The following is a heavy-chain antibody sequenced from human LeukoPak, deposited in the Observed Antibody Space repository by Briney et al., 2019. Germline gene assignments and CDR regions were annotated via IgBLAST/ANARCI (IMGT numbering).Heavy chain of an antibody. J-gene: IGHJ4*02. D-gene: IGHD3-22*01. CDR2: ISGSGGST. CDR1: AFIFSGHW. Sequence: GGSPRLSCEGSAFIFSGHWMNWVRQTPGKGLEWVSAISGSGGSTYYADSVKGRFTISRDNSKNTLYLQMNSLRAEDTAVYYCAKDPGRYYDSSGYDGLYFDYWGQGTLVTVSS. CDR3: AKDPGRYYDSSGYDGLYFDY. V-gene: IGHV3-23*01.